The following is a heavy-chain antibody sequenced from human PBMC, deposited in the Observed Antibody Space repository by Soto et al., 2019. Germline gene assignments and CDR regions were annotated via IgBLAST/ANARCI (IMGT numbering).Heavy chain of an antibody. CDR3: ARLWVRYFDY. D-gene: IGHD5-18*01. V-gene: IGHV4-39*01. Sequence: SETLSLTCTVSGGSISSSSYYWGWIRQPPGKGLEWIGSIYYSGSTYYNPSLKSRVTISVDTSKNQFSLKLSSVTAADTAVYYCARLWVRYFDYWGQGTLVTVPQ. J-gene: IGHJ4*02. CDR2: IYYSGST. CDR1: GGSISSSSYY.